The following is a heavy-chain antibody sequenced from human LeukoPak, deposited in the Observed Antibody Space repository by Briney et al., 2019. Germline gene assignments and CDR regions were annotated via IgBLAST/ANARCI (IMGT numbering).Heavy chain of an antibody. CDR1: GYSISSGYY. CDR3: ARQSVTTVY. V-gene: IGHV4-38-2*02. J-gene: IGHJ4*02. D-gene: IGHD4-11*01. CDR2: INHSGST. Sequence: SETLSLTCTVSGYSISSGYYWSWIRQPPGKGLEWIGEINHSGSTNYNPSLKSRVTISVDTSKNQFSLKLSSVTAADTAVYYCARQSVTTVYWGQGTLVTVSS.